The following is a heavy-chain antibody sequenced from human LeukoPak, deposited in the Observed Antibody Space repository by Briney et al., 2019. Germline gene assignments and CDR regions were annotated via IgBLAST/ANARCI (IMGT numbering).Heavy chain of an antibody. CDR2: IYYSGST. Sequence: PSETLSLTCTVSGGSVSSGSYYWSWIRQPPGKGLEWIGYIYYSGSTNYNPSLKSRVTISVDTSKNQFSLKLSSVAAADTAVYYCARGISSGYYSDYWGQGTLVTVSS. CDR3: ARGISSGYYSDY. V-gene: IGHV4-61*01. J-gene: IGHJ4*02. CDR1: GGSVSSGSYY. D-gene: IGHD3-22*01.